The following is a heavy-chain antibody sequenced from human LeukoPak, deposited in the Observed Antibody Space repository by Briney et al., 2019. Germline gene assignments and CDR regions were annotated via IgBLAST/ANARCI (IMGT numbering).Heavy chain of an antibody. CDR3: AKDLYYYDSNGYYALGY. D-gene: IGHD3-22*01. CDR2: ISYDGSNK. V-gene: IGHV3-30*18. CDR1: GFTFSSYG. Sequence: GGSLGLSCAASGFTFSSYGMHWVRQAPGKGLEWVAVISYDGSNKYYADSVKGRFTISRDNSKNTLYLQMNSLRAEDTAVCYCAKDLYYYDSNGYYALGYWGQGTLVTVSS. J-gene: IGHJ4*02.